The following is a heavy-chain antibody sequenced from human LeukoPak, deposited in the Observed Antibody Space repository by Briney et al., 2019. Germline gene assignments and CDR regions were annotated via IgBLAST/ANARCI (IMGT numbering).Heavy chain of an antibody. D-gene: IGHD5-18*01. Sequence: SVTVSCKASGGTFSSYAISWVRQAPGQRLEWMGRIIPILGIANYAQKFQGRVTNTADKSTSTAYMELSSLRSEDTAVYYCAPSRVDTAHLGWGQGTLVTVSS. CDR1: GGTFSSYA. V-gene: IGHV1-69*04. CDR3: APSRVDTAHLG. J-gene: IGHJ4*02. CDR2: IIPILGIA.